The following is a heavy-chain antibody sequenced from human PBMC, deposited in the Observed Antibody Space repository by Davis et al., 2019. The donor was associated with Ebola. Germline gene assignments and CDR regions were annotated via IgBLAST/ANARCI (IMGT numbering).Heavy chain of an antibody. V-gene: IGHV4-34*01. CDR3: ARAPGYQLLYRYFQH. CDR1: GGSFSGYY. D-gene: IGHD2-2*02. J-gene: IGHJ1*01. CDR2: INHSGST. Sequence: SETLSLTCAVYGGSFSGYYWSWIRQPPGKGLEWIGEINHSGSTNYNPSLKSRVTISVDTSKNQFSLKVSSVTAADTAVYYCARAPGYQLLYRYFQHWGQGTLVIVSS.